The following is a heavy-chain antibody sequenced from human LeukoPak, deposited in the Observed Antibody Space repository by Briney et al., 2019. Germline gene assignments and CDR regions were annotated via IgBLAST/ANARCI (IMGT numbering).Heavy chain of an antibody. CDR1: GFTFSSAW. V-gene: IGHV3-7*01. J-gene: IGHJ4*02. CDR2: IKDDGSDK. Sequence: GGSLRLSCAASGFTFSSAWMTCVRQAPGEGLEWVGTIKDDGSDKYYVDSVKGRFTISRDNAKKSLWLQMHSLRVEDTAMYYCADLGSRDWGQGTLVTVSS. CDR3: ADLGSRD. D-gene: IGHD3-16*01.